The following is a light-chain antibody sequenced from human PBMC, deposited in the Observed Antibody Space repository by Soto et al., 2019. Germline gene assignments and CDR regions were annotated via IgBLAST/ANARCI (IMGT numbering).Light chain of an antibody. J-gene: IGKJ1*01. V-gene: IGKV3-20*01. CDR1: QSVSSSY. Sequence: EIVLTQSPGTLSLSPGERATLSCRASQSVSSSYLGWYQQKPGQAPRLLIYGASSRATGIPDRFSGSVSGTDFTLSIARLEPEDFAVYYCQLYGSSPPRTFGQGTKVEIK. CDR3: QLYGSSPPRT. CDR2: GAS.